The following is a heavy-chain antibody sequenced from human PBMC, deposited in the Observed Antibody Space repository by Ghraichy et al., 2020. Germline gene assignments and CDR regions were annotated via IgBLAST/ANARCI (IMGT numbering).Heavy chain of an antibody. D-gene: IGHD1-7*01. V-gene: IGHV1-18*01. Sequence: ASVKVSCKASGYTFTNYGISWVRQAPGQGLEWMGWISTYNGHTRNAQRLQGRVTMTTDTSARIAYMELRSLRSDDTAVYYCTTDRGTNYFDYWGQGTLVTVSS. CDR2: ISTYNGHT. CDR1: GYTFTNYG. J-gene: IGHJ4*02. CDR3: TTDRGTNYFDY.